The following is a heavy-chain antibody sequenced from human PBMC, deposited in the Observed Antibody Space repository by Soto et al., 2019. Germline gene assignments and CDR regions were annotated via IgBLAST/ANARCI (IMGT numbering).Heavy chain of an antibody. CDR1: GGSISSGDYY. CDR3: AREEEWNTGAFDI. CDR2: IYYSGST. V-gene: IGHV4-30-4*01. Sequence: SETLSLTCTVSGGSISSGDYYWSWIRQPPGKGLEWIGYIYYSGSTYYNTSLKSRVTISVDTSKNQFSLKLSSVTAADTAVYYCAREEEWNTGAFDIWGQGTMVT. J-gene: IGHJ3*02. D-gene: IGHD3-3*01.